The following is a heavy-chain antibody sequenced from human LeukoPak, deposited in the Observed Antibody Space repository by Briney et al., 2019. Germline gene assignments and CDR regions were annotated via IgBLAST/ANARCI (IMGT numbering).Heavy chain of an antibody. D-gene: IGHD6-19*01. Sequence: SGTLSLTCAVSGGSVSSRNWWTCVRQSPGKVLQWIGEVHHSGTTNYNPSLQSRVTMSVDKSKNQFSLKLSSVTAADTAVYYCASQAYSSGRLVDNWGRGTLVTVSS. V-gene: IGHV4-4*02. CDR2: VHHSGTT. CDR3: ASQAYSSGRLVDN. CDR1: GGSVSSRNW. J-gene: IGHJ4*02.